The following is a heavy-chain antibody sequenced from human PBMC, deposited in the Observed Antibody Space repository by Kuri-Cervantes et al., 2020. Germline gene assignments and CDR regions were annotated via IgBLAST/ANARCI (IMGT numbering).Heavy chain of an antibody. CDR1: GLIISSYD. Sequence: GGSLRLSCAASGLIISSYDMHWVRQAPGKGLEWVAVIWYDGSNKLYADSVKGRFTISRDISKNTVYLQMNSLRPEGTAFYYCAKDLHYDSSGYYHYWGQGTLVTVSS. CDR3: AKDLHYDSSGYYHY. J-gene: IGHJ4*02. CDR2: IWYDGSNK. D-gene: IGHD3-22*01. V-gene: IGHV3-30*02.